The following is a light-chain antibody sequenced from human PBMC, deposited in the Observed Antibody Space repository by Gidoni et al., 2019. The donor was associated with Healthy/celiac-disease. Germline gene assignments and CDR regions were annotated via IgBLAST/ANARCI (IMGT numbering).Light chain of an antibody. J-gene: IGLJ3*02. CDR1: SSNIGAGYD. CDR2: GNS. CDR3: QSYDSSLSGFWV. Sequence: QSVLTQPPSVSAAPGHRATISCTGSSSNIGAGYDVHWYQQLPGTAPKLLIYGNSNRPSGVPDRFSGSKSGTSASLAITGLQAEDEADYYCQSYDSSLSGFWVFGGGTKLTVL. V-gene: IGLV1-40*01.